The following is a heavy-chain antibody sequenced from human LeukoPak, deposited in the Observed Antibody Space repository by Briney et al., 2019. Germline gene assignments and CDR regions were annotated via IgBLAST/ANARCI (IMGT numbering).Heavy chain of an antibody. D-gene: IGHD3-10*01. CDR1: GVSISSSSYY. V-gene: IGHV4-39*07. CDR3: ARGKLLGLPAFDI. CDR2: IYTSGST. J-gene: IGHJ3*02. Sequence: PSETLSLTCTVSGVSISSSSYYWGWIRQPPGKGLGWIGSIYTSGSTNYNPSLKSRVTMSVDTSKNQFSLKLSSVTAADTAVYYCARGKLLGLPAFDIWGQGTMVTVSS.